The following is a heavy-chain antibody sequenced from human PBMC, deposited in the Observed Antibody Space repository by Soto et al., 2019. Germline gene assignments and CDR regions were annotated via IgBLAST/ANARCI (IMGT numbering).Heavy chain of an antibody. J-gene: IGHJ6*02. CDR1: GGSISSYY. Sequence: QPQMQESGPGLVKPSETLSLTCTVSGGSISSYYWNWIRQPPGKRLEWIGHIYYNGSTNYNPSLKSRVTISXXTXNXXDSLSLSAGTAADTAVYYCARQSDYGDYYYYGLDVWGQGTTVTVSS. CDR3: ARQSDYGDYYYYGLDV. CDR2: IYYNGST. V-gene: IGHV4-59*08. D-gene: IGHD4-17*01.